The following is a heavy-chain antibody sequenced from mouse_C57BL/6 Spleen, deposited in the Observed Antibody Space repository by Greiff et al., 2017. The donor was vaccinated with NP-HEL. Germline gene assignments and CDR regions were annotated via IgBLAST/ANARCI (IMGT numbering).Heavy chain of an antibody. V-gene: IGHV1-50*01. J-gene: IGHJ1*03. CDR1: GYTFTSYW. CDR2: IDPSDSYT. CDR3: ASRGIDGSRYDWYFDV. D-gene: IGHD1-1*01. Sequence: QVQLQQPGAELVKPGASVKLSCKASGYTFTSYWMQWVKQRPGQGLEWIGEIDPSDSYTNYNQKFKGKATLTVDTSSSTAYMQLSSLTSEDSAVYYCASRGIDGSRYDWYFDVWGTGTTVTVSS.